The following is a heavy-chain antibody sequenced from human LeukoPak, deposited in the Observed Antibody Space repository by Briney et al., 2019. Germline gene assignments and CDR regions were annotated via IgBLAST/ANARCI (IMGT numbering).Heavy chain of an antibody. J-gene: IGHJ6*02. D-gene: IGHD3-16*01. CDR1: GGSISSYY. V-gene: IGHV4-59*08. CDR2: IYYSGST. Sequence: SETLPLTCTVSGGSISSYYWSWIRQPPGKGLEWIGYIYYSGSTNYNPSLKSRVTISVDTSKNQFSLKLSSVTAADMAVYYCARRGRDLRDKYYYGMDVWGQGTTVTVSS. CDR3: ARRGRDLRDKYYYGMDV.